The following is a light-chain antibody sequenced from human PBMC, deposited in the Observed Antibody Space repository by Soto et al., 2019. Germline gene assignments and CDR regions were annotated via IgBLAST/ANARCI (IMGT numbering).Light chain of an antibody. Sequence: EIVLTQSPGTLSLSPGERATLSCRASQSVSNNYLAWYQQKPGQAPRLLIYGASNRATGIPDRFSSSGSGPDFTLTISRLEPEDVAVYYCQQYGSSGTLGQGTKVDIK. CDR2: GAS. CDR1: QSVSNNY. J-gene: IGKJ1*01. CDR3: QQYGSSGT. V-gene: IGKV3-20*01.